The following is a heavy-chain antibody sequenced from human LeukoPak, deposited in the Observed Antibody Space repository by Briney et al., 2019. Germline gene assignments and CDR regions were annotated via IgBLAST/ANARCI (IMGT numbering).Heavy chain of an antibody. CDR1: GFTFSSYG. CDR2: IWYDGSNK. V-gene: IGHV3-33*06. CDR3: VKGGTIPGRPPGD. Sequence: GGSLRLSCAASGFTFSSYGMHWVRQAPGKGLEWVAVIWYDGSNKYYADSVKGRFTISRDNSKNTLYLQMNSLRAEDTAVYYCVKGGTIPGRPPGDWGQGTLVTVSS. D-gene: IGHD2-2*02. J-gene: IGHJ4*02.